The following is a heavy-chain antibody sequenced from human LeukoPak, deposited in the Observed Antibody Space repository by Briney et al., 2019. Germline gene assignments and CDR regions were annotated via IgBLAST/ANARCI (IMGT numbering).Heavy chain of an antibody. D-gene: IGHD3-22*01. J-gene: IGHJ4*02. Sequence: PGGSLRLSCAASGFTFSDYYMSWIRQAPGKGLEWVSYISSSGSTIYYADSVKGRFTISRDNAKNSLYLQMNSLRAEDTAVYYCARGPYYYDSSGYYSSWDFDYWGQETLVTVSS. CDR2: ISSSGSTI. V-gene: IGHV3-11*01. CDR3: ARGPYYYDSSGYYSSWDFDY. CDR1: GFTFSDYY.